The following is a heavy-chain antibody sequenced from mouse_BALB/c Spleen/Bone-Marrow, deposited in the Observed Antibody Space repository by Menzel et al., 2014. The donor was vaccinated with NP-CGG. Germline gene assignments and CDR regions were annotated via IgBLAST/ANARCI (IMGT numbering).Heavy chain of an antibody. D-gene: IGHD1-1*02. CDR2: INPSNGGT. V-gene: IGHV1-53*01. CDR1: AYTCTSYC. Sequence: QLNQCGSSLEHTSASLKLSCKSSAYTCTSYCMHWVKLMPGQGFECIAKINPSNGGTNYNETFKRKATLTVDNSSRTAYMKLSSLTSEDSEVYDCGYMGYY. J-gene: IGHJ2*01. CDR3: GYMGYY.